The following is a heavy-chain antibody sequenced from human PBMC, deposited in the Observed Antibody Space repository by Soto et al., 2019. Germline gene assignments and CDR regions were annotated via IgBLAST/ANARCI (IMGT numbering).Heavy chain of an antibody. D-gene: IGHD2-21*01. CDR3: ARQLRHNHSWGNKYSAWALHA. V-gene: IGHV5-51*01. CDR2: IYPGDSDT. Sequence: RQKNGKGLEWMGIIYPGDSDTRYSPSFQGQVTISADKSISTAHLQWSSLKASDTAIYYCARQLRHNHSWGNKYSAWALHAWCNGTTIT. J-gene: IGHJ6*03.